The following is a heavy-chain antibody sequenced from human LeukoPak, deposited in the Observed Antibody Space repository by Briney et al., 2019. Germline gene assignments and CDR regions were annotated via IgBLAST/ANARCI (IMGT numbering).Heavy chain of an antibody. Sequence: ASVKVSCKASGYTFTSYDINWVRQATGQGLEWMGWMNPNSVDTGYAQKFQGRVTMTRNTSISTAYMELSSLRSEDTAVYYCARGAYSYGYNYYHYGMDVWGHGTTVTVS. D-gene: IGHD5-18*01. CDR3: ARGAYSYGYNYYHYGMDV. V-gene: IGHV1-8*01. J-gene: IGHJ6*02. CDR1: GYTFTSYD. CDR2: MNPNSVDT.